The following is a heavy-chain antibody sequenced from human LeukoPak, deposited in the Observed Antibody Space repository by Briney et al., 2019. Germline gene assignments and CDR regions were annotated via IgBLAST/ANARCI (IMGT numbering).Heavy chain of an antibody. CDR3: AYYDSSGYYYGRLRY. J-gene: IGHJ4*02. Sequence: GGSLRLSCAAYGFTFNSHTMSWVRQIPGKGLEWVSSVTADGTNTHFADSVKGRFTISRDNSKNTLYLHMNSLRVDDTAVYFCAYYDSSGYYYGRLRYWGQGTPVTVSS. CDR1: GFTFNSHT. V-gene: IGHV3-23*01. D-gene: IGHD3-22*01. CDR2: VTADGTNT.